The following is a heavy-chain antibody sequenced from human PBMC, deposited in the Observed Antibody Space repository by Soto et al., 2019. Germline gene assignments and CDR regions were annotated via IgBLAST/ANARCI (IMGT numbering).Heavy chain of an antibody. CDR3: ARDFALCGMDV. D-gene: IGHD3-3*01. Sequence: ASVKVSCKASGYTFTSYAMQWVRQAPGQRLEWMGWINAGNGNTKYSQKFQGRVTITRDTSASTAYMELSSLRSEDTAAYYCARDFALCGMDVWGQGTAVTVSS. V-gene: IGHV1-3*01. J-gene: IGHJ6*02. CDR1: GYTFTSYA. CDR2: INAGNGNT.